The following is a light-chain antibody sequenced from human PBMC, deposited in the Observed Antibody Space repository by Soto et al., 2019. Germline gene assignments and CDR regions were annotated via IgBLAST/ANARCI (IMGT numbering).Light chain of an antibody. CDR1: QDINNF. CDR2: AAS. V-gene: IGKV1-16*01. Sequence: DIQITQSPSSLSASVGESFTITCRASQDINNFLAWFQQKPGKAPKSLIFAASSLHSGVPSRFSGSGSGTDFTLTISSLQAEDFGTYYCQQYKSHPVTFGQGTKVDIK. CDR3: QQYKSHPVT. J-gene: IGKJ1*01.